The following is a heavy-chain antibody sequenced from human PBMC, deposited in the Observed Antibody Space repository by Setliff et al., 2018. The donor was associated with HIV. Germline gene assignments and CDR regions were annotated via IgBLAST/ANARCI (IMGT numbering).Heavy chain of an antibody. D-gene: IGHD2-2*02. CDR3: ARIQLVCSSTSCYKGVIDY. J-gene: IGHJ4*02. CDR2: IDWDDDK. Sequence: SGPTLVNTPQESLTLTCTFSGFSLSTSGMCVSRIRQPPGKALEWLARIDWDDDKYYSTSLKTRLTISKDTSKNQVVLTMTNMDPVDTATYYCARIQLVCSSTSCYKGVIDYWGQGTLVTVSS. CDR1: GFSLSTSGMC. V-gene: IGHV2-70*11.